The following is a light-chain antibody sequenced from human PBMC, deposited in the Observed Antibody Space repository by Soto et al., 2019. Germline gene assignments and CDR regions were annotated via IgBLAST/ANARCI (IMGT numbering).Light chain of an antibody. Sequence: DIQMTQSPSCLSASVGETLPRPWPASQDIRNQLTWYQQKPGQAPKLLIYDASNLEAGVPSRFSGSGSGTDFAFTISGLQSEDFATYYCRQYANLPITFGSGTKVDIK. CDR2: DAS. V-gene: IGKV1-33*01. CDR1: QDIRNQ. J-gene: IGKJ3*01. CDR3: RQYANLPIT.